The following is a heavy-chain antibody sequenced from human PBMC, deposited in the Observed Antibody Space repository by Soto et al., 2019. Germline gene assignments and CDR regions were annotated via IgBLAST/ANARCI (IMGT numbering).Heavy chain of an antibody. CDR1: GFTISNYY. CDR2: IKGDGSEN. V-gene: IGHV3-7*01. CDR3: AILTGLSRSSFDF. Sequence: EVQLVESGGGLVQPGGSLRLSCEASGFTISNYYMTWVRQAPEKGLEWVANIKGDGSENYYVDSVKGRFTITRDNAKKKLYQQMNILVVNDTAVYYCAILTGLSRSSFDFWGQGTLVTVSS. D-gene: IGHD6-13*01. J-gene: IGHJ4*02.